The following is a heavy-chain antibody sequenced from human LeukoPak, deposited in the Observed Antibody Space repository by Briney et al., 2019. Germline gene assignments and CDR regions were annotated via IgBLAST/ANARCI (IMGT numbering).Heavy chain of an antibody. CDR2: ISSEGRTT. CDR3: VKEIAFYDY. CDR1: GFTFSNYP. Sequence: GGSLRLSCSASGFTFSNYPMHWLRQAPGKGLEYVSAISSEGRTTYYADSVRGRFTISRDNSRNTLYVQMSSLRVEDTAIYYCVKEIAFYDYWGQGTLVTVSS. V-gene: IGHV3-64*05. J-gene: IGHJ4*02. D-gene: IGHD2/OR15-2a*01.